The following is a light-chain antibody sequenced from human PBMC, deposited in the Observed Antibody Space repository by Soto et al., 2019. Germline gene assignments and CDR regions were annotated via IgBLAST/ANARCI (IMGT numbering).Light chain of an antibody. J-gene: IGKJ1*01. Sequence: DIQMTQSPSTLSASIGDRVSITCRASQSISKWLAWHQQKPGKAPKLLIYDASTLQSGVPPRFSGSGSGTAVTLTIRSLQPDDIATYYCQQYSSYSAWTFGEGTKVEIK. CDR1: QSISKW. CDR2: DAS. V-gene: IGKV1-5*01. CDR3: QQYSSYSAWT.